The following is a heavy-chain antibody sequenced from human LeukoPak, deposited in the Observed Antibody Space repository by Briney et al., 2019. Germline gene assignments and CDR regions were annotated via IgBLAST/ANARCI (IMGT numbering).Heavy chain of an antibody. D-gene: IGHD6-19*01. Sequence: PGGSLRLSCAASGFTFSSHWMSWVRQAPGKGLEWVANIKQDGSEKYYVDSVKGRFTISRDNAKNSLYLQMNSLRAEDTAVYYCARDPYSSGWPSYYYYGMDVWGQGTTVTVSS. V-gene: IGHV3-7*01. CDR3: ARDPYSSGWPSYYYYGMDV. J-gene: IGHJ6*02. CDR1: GFTFSSHW. CDR2: IKQDGSEK.